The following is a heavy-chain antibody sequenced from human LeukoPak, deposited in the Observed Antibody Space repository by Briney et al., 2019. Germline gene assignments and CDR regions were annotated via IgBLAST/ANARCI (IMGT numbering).Heavy chain of an antibody. Sequence: GASVKVSCKASGYTFTGYYMHWVRQAPGQGLEWMGWINPNSGGTNYAQKFQGRVTMTRDTSISTAYMELSRLRSDDTAVYYCARGEESMVRGVQNWFDPWGQGTLVTVSS. CDR1: GYTFTGYY. J-gene: IGHJ5*02. CDR2: INPNSGGT. D-gene: IGHD3-10*01. CDR3: ARGEESMVRGVQNWFDP. V-gene: IGHV1-2*02.